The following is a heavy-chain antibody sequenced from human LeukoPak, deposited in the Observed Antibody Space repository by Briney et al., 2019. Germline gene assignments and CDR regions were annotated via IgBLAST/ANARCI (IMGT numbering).Heavy chain of an antibody. CDR2: INPNSGGT. J-gene: IGHJ4*02. CDR3: ARVAFGATRPNFDY. D-gene: IGHD3-16*01. V-gene: IGHV1-2*02. CDR1: GYTFTGYY. Sequence: SVKVSCKASGYTFTGYYMRWVRQAPGQGLEWMGWINPNSGGTNYAQKFQGRVTMTRDTSISTAYMELSRLRSDDTAVYYCARVAFGATRPNFDYWGQGTLVTVSS.